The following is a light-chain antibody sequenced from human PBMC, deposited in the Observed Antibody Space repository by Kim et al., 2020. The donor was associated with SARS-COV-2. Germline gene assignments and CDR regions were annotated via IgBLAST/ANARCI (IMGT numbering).Light chain of an antibody. V-gene: IGKV3D-20*01. CDR2: DTS. Sequence: EIVLTQSPATLSLSPGERATLSCGASQSIRSSYLAWYQQGPGLAPRLLIYDTSTRATGIPDRFSGSGSGTDFTLTISRLEPEDFAVYYCQQYGSSPQTFGPGTKVDIK. CDR3: QQYGSSPQT. CDR1: QSIRSSY. J-gene: IGKJ1*01.